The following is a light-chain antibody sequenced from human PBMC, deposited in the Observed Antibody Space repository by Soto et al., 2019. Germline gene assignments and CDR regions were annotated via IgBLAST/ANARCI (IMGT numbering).Light chain of an antibody. Sequence: QSALTQPRSVSGSPGQSVTISCTGTSSDVGGYNFVSWYQLHPGKAPKLMIFEVTYRPSGVSNRFSGSKSGSTASLTISGLQAEDEADYYCSSYTTSSTLVFGGGTKVTVL. V-gene: IGLV2-14*01. CDR3: SSYTTSSTLV. J-gene: IGLJ3*02. CDR1: SSDVGGYNF. CDR2: EVT.